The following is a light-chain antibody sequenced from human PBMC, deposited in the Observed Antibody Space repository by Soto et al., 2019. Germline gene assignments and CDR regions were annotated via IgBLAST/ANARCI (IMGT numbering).Light chain of an antibody. CDR3: QQYVSSPRT. CDR2: GAS. CDR1: QTVYNGF. Sequence: ENVLTQSPGTLSLSPGERATLSCRASQTVYNGFLAWYQQKPGQAPRLRIYGASSRATGIPDRFSGSGSGTDFTLTISSLEPEDFAVYYCQQYVSSPRTFGQGTKVDIK. V-gene: IGKV3-20*01. J-gene: IGKJ1*01.